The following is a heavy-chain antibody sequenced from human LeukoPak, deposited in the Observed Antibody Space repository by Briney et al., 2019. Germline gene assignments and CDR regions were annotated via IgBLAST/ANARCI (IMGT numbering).Heavy chain of an antibody. J-gene: IGHJ4*02. V-gene: IGHV4-39*01. CDR1: GGSISSSSYY. Sequence: SETLSLTCTVSGGSISSSSYYWGWIRQPPGTGLEWIGSIYYSGSTYYNPSLKSRVTISVDTSKNQFSLKLSSVTAADTAVYYCARGYCSSTSCYRDFDYWGQGTLVTVSS. D-gene: IGHD2-2*02. CDR3: ARGYCSSTSCYRDFDY. CDR2: IYYSGST.